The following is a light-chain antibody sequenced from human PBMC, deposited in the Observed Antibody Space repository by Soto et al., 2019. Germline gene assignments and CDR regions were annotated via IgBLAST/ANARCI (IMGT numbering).Light chain of an antibody. J-gene: IGLJ1*01. Sequence: QSALTQPPSVSGSPGQSVTISCTGTSSDFNNYNRVSWYQRPPGTGPKLIIYEVNNRPSGVPDRFSGSKSGNTASLTISGLQAEDEAEYYCSLYTPDSTYVFGPGTKVTVL. CDR3: SLYTPDSTYV. CDR2: EVN. CDR1: SSDFNNYNR. V-gene: IGLV2-18*01.